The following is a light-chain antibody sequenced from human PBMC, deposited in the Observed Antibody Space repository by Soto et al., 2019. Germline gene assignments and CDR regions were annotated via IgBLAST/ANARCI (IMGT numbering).Light chain of an antibody. CDR3: QHYDSLPIT. CDR2: GAS. V-gene: IGKV3-20*01. CDR1: QRVGSSY. J-gene: IGKJ5*01. Sequence: PVARAPLSCRASQRVGSSYLAWYQQKPGQPPRLLIYGASSRATGIPDRFSGSGSGTDFTLTISRLEPEDFAVFYCQHYDSLPITFGQGTRLEIK.